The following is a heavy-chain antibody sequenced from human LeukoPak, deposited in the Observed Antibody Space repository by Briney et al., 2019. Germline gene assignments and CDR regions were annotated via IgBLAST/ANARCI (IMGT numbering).Heavy chain of an antibody. Sequence: PGGSLRLSCAASGFTFSGYAMSWVRQTPGKGLEWVSTISGSGSSIYYADSVKGRFTISRDNSKNTLYLQMNSLRVEDTAVYYCAKGRSSGYYSGDDWGQGTLVTVSS. J-gene: IGHJ4*02. D-gene: IGHD3-22*01. V-gene: IGHV3-23*01. CDR3: AKGRSSGYYSGDD. CDR2: ISGSGSSI. CDR1: GFTFSGYA.